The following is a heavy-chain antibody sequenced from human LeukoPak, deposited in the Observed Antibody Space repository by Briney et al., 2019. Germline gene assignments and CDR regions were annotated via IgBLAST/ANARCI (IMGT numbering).Heavy chain of an antibody. Sequence: GASVKVSCKASGYTFTGYYMHWVRRAPGQGLEWMGWINPNSGGTNYAQKFQGRVTMTRDTSISTAYMELSRLRSDDTAVYYCARVRYSYGYNFDYWGQGTLVTVSS. CDR3: ARVRYSYGYNFDY. V-gene: IGHV1-2*02. J-gene: IGHJ4*02. D-gene: IGHD5-18*01. CDR2: INPNSGGT. CDR1: GYTFTGYY.